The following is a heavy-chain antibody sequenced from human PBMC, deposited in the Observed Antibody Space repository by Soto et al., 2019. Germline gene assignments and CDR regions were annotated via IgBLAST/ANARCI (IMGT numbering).Heavy chain of an antibody. V-gene: IGHV4-31*03. CDR3: ARQDSSGYYHYFDY. J-gene: IGHJ4*02. CDR1: GGSISSNGYY. CDR2: IYHSGST. D-gene: IGHD3-22*01. Sequence: SETLSLTCIVSGGSISSNGYYWNWIRQHPGKGLEWIGYIYHSGSTYYNPSLKSRVTISVDTSKNQFSLKLSSVTAADTAVYYCARQDSSGYYHYFDYWGQGTLVTVSS.